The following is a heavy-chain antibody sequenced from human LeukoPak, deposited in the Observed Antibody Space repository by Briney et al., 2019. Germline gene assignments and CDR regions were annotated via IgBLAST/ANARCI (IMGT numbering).Heavy chain of an antibody. CDR3: ARSDITLY. J-gene: IGHJ4*02. Sequence: SETLSLTCTVSAGSIRSSSYYWGWIRQPPGKGLEWIGSIYYSGSTYSNPSLKSRVTISVDTSKNQFSLKLSSVTAADTAVYFCARSDITLYWVQGTLVTVPS. V-gene: IGHV4-39*01. CDR1: AGSIRSSSYY. CDR2: IYYSGST. D-gene: IGHD2-15*01.